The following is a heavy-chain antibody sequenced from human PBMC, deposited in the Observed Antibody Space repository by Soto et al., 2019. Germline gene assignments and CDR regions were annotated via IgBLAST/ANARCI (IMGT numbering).Heavy chain of an antibody. V-gene: IGHV4-4*02. J-gene: IGHJ5*02. D-gene: IGHD3-10*01. CDR2: IYHSGGT. Sequence: NPSETLSLTCAVSGGSISSSNWWSWVRQPPGKGLEWIGEIYHSGGTNYNPSLKSRVTISVDKSKHQFSLKLSSVTAADTAVYYCARGQGTRENWFDPWGQGTLVTVSS. CDR1: GGSISSSNW. CDR3: ARGQGTRENWFDP.